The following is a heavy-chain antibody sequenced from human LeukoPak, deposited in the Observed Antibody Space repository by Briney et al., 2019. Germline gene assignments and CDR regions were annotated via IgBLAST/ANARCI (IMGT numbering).Heavy chain of an antibody. D-gene: IGHD2-8*01. V-gene: IGHV1-8*01. CDR2: MNPNSGNT. J-gene: IGHJ6*02. CDR3: ARDVYEGGVYGMDV. Sequence: ASVKVSCKASGYTFTSYDINWVRQATGQGLEWMGWMNPNSGNTGYAQKFQGRVTITADESTSTAYMELSSLRSEDTAVYYCARDVYEGGVYGMDVWGQGTTVTVSS. CDR1: GYTFTSYD.